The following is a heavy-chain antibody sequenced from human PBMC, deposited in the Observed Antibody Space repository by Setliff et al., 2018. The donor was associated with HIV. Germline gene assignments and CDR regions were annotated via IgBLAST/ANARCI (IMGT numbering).Heavy chain of an antibody. Sequence: KPSETLSLTCTVSGGSVSSGSYYWSWIRQPPGKGLEWIGYIYYSGSTKHNPSLKSRVTISLDTSKNQFSLKLTSVTAAATAVYYCARYSPRGYTLTGPYWGQGTLVTVSS. D-gene: IGHD6-25*01. CDR3: ARYSPRGYTLTGPY. J-gene: IGHJ4*02. CDR1: GGSVSSGSYY. V-gene: IGHV4-61*01. CDR2: IYYSGST.